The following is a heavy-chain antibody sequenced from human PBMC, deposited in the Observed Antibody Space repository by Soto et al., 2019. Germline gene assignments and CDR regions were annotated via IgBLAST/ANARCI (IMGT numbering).Heavy chain of an antibody. CDR1: GFSFSNYG. V-gene: IGHV3-33*01. J-gene: IGHJ4*02. CDR2: IWHDGSNK. CDR3: ARDGDANTGFGKDY. Sequence: GGSLRLSCAASGFSFSNYGMHWVRQAPGKGLEWVALIWHDGSNKYYAESVKGRFTISRDNSKDTVYLQMNSLRAEDTAMYYCARDGDANTGFGKDYWGQGTLVTVSS. D-gene: IGHD3-16*01.